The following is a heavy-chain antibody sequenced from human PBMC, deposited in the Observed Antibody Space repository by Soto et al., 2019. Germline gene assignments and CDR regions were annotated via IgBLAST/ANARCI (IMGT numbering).Heavy chain of an antibody. CDR1: GFTFDDYT. Sequence: GGSLRLSCAASGFTFDDYTMHWVRQAPGKGLEWVSLISWDGGSTYYADSVKGRFTISRDNSKNSLYLQMNSLRTEDTALYYCAKDIERGGQQLALYFDYWGQGTLVTVSS. CDR3: AKDIERGGQQLALYFDY. CDR2: ISWDGGST. J-gene: IGHJ4*02. V-gene: IGHV3-43*01. D-gene: IGHD6-13*01.